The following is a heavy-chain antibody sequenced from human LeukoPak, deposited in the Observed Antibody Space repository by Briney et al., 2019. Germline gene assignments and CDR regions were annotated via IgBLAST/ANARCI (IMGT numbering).Heavy chain of an antibody. J-gene: IGHJ4*02. CDR2: IYSGGST. D-gene: IGHD6-19*01. CDR1: GFTVSGNY. V-gene: IGHV3-53*01. CDR3: AKDSGSSGWVIDY. Sequence: GGSLRLSCAASGFTVSGNYMSWVRQAPGKGLEWVSVIYSGGSTYYADSVKGRFTISRDNSKNTLYLQMNSLRAEDTAVYYCAKDSGSSGWVIDYWGQGTLVTVSS.